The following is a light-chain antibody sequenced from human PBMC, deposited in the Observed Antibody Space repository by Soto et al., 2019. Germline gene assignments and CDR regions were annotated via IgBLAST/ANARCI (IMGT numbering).Light chain of an antibody. CDR2: AAF. CDR1: QSISSY. V-gene: IGKV1-39*01. Sequence: DIQMTQSPSSLSASVGDRVTITCRASQSISSYLNWYQQKPGKAPNLLIYAAFTLQSGVPSRFSGSGSGTDFTLGIRSLRPEDFSTYYCQKSYTTPLTFGGGTKVQSK. J-gene: IGKJ4*01. CDR3: QKSYTTPLT.